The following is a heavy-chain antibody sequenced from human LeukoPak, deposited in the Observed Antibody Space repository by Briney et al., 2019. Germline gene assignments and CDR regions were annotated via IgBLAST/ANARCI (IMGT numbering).Heavy chain of an antibody. CDR1: GFTFGVYW. V-gene: IGHV3-7*04. CDR3: AREIPVAGKRSWFDP. Sequence: GGSLRLSCVASGFTFGVYWMTWVRQGPGKGLECVANINQNGSEKNYVDSVKGRFSVSRDNAKNSLYLYINSLRVEDTAIYYCAREIPVAGKRSWFDPWGQGTLVTVSS. D-gene: IGHD6-19*01. J-gene: IGHJ5*02. CDR2: INQNGSEK.